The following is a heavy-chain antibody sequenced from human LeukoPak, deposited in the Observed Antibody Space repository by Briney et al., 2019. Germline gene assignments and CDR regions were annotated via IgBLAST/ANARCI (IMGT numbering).Heavy chain of an antibody. J-gene: IGHJ4*02. Sequence: ASVKVSCKASGYTFTGYYMHWVRQAPGQGLEWMGRINPNSGGTNYAQKFQGRVTMTRDTSISTAYMELCRLRSDDTAVYYCARVMRDDLIFYYWVQGTLVTVSS. V-gene: IGHV1-2*06. CDR3: ARVMRDDLIFYY. CDR2: INPNSGGT. CDR1: GYTFTGYY. D-gene: IGHD3/OR15-3a*01.